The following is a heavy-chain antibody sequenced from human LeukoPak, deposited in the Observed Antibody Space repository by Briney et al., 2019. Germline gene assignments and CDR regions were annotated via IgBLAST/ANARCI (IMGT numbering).Heavy chain of an antibody. D-gene: IGHD6-13*01. CDR3: ARGESSRWSSPVSTTHFYSTMDV. J-gene: IGHJ6*02. CDR1: GYTFTRYY. CDR2: IIPIFGTA. Sequence: SVKVSCKASGYTFTRYYMHWVRQAPGQGLEWMGGIIPIFGTANFAQKFQGRVTITADESTSTAYMELSSLRSEDTAVYYCARGESSRWSSPVSTTHFYSTMDVWGQGTTVTVSS. V-gene: IGHV1-69*13.